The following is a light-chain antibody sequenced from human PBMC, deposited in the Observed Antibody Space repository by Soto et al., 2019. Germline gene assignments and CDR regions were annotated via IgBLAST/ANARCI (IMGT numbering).Light chain of an antibody. CDR1: QSISSW. J-gene: IGKJ2*01. V-gene: IGKV1-5*01. Sequence: DIQMTQSPSTLSASVVDRVTITCRASQSISSWLAWYQQKPGKAPKLLIYDASCSESGVPSRFRGSGSGTESTLTISRLQPDDFATYDCQHYNSYTYTFGQGTKLEIK. CDR3: QHYNSYTYT. CDR2: DAS.